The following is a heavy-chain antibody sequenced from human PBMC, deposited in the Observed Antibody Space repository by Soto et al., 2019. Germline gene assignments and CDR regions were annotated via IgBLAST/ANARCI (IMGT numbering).Heavy chain of an antibody. V-gene: IGHV3-15*07. CDR2: IKSKTDGGTT. CDR3: TTELYGSGIYYGMDV. CDR1: GFTFSNAW. Sequence: GGSLRLSCAASGFTFSNAWMNWVRQAPGKGLEWVGRIKSKTDGGTTDYAAPVKGRFTISRDDSKNTLYLQMNSLKTEDTAVYYCTTELYGSGIYYGMDVWGQGTTVTVAS. J-gene: IGHJ6*02. D-gene: IGHD3-10*01.